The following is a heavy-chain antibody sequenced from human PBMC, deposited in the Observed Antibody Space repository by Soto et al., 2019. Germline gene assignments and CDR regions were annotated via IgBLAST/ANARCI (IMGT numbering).Heavy chain of an antibody. V-gene: IGHV3-23*01. Sequence: GGSLRFSCAGSGFTFSRYAMNWVRQAPGKGLEWVSIISSRGDRTSYAESVKGRFTISRDDSKNTLFLHMNSLGAEDTAVYYCAKETGYSYGFQPNALDVWGQGTTVTVSS. CDR1: GFTFSRYA. J-gene: IGHJ6*02. D-gene: IGHD5-18*01. CDR3: AKETGYSYGFQPNALDV. CDR2: ISSRGDRT.